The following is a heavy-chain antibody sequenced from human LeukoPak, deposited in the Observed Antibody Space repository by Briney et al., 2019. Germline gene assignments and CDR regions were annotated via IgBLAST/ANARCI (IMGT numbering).Heavy chain of an antibody. V-gene: IGHV4-59*01. CDR3: ARGILRFPHAFDI. CDR2: IYYSGST. CDR1: GGSISSYY. J-gene: IGHJ3*02. Sequence: SETLSLTCTVSGGSISSYYWSWIRQPPGKGLEWIGYIYYSGSTNYNPSLKSRVTISVDTSKNQFSLKLSSVTAADTAVYYCARGILRFPHAFDIWGQGTKVTVSS. D-gene: IGHD3-3*01.